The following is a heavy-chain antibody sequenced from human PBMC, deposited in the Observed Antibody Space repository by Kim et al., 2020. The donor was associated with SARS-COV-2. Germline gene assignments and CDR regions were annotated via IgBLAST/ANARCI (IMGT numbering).Heavy chain of an antibody. V-gene: IGHV3-23*01. Sequence: GGSLRLSCAASGFTFSSYAMSWVRQAPGKGLEWVSAISGSGGSTYYADSVKGRFTISRDNSKNTLYLQMNSLRAEDTAVYYCAKDRILMKSSSGTDAFDIWGQGTMVTVSS. CDR1: GFTFSSYA. CDR3: AKDRILMKSSSGTDAFDI. D-gene: IGHD3-10*01. CDR2: ISGSGGST. J-gene: IGHJ3*02.